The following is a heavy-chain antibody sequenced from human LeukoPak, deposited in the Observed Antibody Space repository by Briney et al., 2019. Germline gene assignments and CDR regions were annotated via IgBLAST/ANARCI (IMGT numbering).Heavy chain of an antibody. CDR1: GGSINNHY. Sequence: SETLSLTCIVSGGSINNHYWTWIRQTPGKGLEWIGDIHYTGTTKYNPSLKSRDTISIDTSKNQFSLELSSVTATDTAVYYCARDRELGYWGQGTLVTVSS. V-gene: IGHV4-59*11. CDR2: IHYTGTT. D-gene: IGHD3-10*01. J-gene: IGHJ4*02. CDR3: ARDRELGY.